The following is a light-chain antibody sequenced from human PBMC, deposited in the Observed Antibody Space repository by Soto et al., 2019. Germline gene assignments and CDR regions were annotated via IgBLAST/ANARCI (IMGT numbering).Light chain of an antibody. J-gene: IGKJ5*01. CDR2: QAS. V-gene: IGKV1-5*03. CDR3: HSRA. Sequence: DIQMTQSPSTLSASVGDRVTITCRASQSISTSLAWYQQQPGKAPKLLIYQASTLESGVPSRFSGSGSETEFTLTISRLQPDDFATYFCHSRAFGQGTRLEIK. CDR1: QSISTS.